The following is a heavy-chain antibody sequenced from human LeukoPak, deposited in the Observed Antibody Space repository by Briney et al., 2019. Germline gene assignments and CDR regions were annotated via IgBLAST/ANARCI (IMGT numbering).Heavy chain of an antibody. CDR1: GFTFNHYA. Sequence: PGGSLRLSCAASGFTFNHYAMYWVRQAPGKGLEWAAVISYDGSDKYYAGSVKGRFTISRDNSENTLYLRMNSLRAEDTAVYYCARDYYDTSGDYFYYHYNGVDIWGQGTTVTVSS. CDR2: ISYDGSDK. J-gene: IGHJ6*02. V-gene: IGHV3-30-3*01. D-gene: IGHD3-22*01. CDR3: ARDYYDTSGDYFYYHYNGVDI.